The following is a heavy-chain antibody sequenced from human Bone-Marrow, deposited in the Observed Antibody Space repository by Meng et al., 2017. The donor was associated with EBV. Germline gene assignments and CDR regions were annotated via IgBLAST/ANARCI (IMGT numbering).Heavy chain of an antibody. CDR2: IYHSGNT. V-gene: IGHV4-30-2*01. CDR3: AAGDYSDSSGYYQFDN. Sequence: HLQLQEFGSGLVKPSQTLSLTCAVSGGSIRSGYSWSWIRQPPGKGLEWIGYIYHSGNTYYNPSLKSRVTISVDKSKNQFSLKLSSMTAADTAVYYCAAGDYSDSSGYYQFDNWGQGTLVTVSS. CDR1: GGSIRSGYS. J-gene: IGHJ4*02. D-gene: IGHD3-22*01.